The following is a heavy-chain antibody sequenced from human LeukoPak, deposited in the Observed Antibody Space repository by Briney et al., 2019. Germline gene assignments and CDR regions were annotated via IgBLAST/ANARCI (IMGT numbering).Heavy chain of an antibody. V-gene: IGHV6-1*01. CDR3: AREESESYTIDF. CDR2: TYYRSKWYN. J-gene: IGHJ4*02. CDR1: GDSVSSMSVA. D-gene: IGHD1-26*01. Sequence: SQTLSLTCGISGDSVSSMSVAWTWIRQSPSRGLEWLGRTYYRSKWYNDYAISVKSRITINPDTSRDQFSLQLNSVTPEDTALYYCAREESESYTIDFWGQGTLVTVSS.